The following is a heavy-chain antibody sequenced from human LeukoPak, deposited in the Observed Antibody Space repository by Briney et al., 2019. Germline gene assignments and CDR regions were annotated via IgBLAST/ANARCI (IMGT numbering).Heavy chain of an antibody. CDR1: GGSISSSSYY. D-gene: IGHD5-12*01. CDR2: IYYSGST. Sequence: SETLSLTCTVSGGSISSSSYYWGWIRQPPGKGLEWIGSIYYSGSTYYNPSLKSRVTISVDTSKNQFSLKLSSVTAADTAVYYCAREVGYSGYAYYYYYYMDVWGKGTTVTVSS. CDR3: AREVGYSGYAYYYYYYMDV. V-gene: IGHV4-39*07. J-gene: IGHJ6*03.